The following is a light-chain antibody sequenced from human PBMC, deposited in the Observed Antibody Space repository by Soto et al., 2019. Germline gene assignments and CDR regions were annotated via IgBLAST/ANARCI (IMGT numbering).Light chain of an antibody. CDR1: SXDVGGYDY. CDR3: SSSAGSNNLGV. CDR2: EVN. V-gene: IGLV2-8*01. Sequence: QSALTQPPSASGSPGQSVTISCVGTSXDVGGYDYVSWYQQHTGKAPKLIIYEVNKRPSGVPDRFSGSKSGNTASLTVSGLQAEDEGEYYCSSSAGSNNLGVFGTGTKVTVL. J-gene: IGLJ1*01.